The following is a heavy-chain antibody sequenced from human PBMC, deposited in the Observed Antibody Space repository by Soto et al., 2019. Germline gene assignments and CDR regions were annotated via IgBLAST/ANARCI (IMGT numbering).Heavy chain of an antibody. J-gene: IGHJ4*02. D-gene: IGHD3-22*01. Sequence: PGGSLRLSCAASGFTFSTYFMKWVRQAPGKGLEWVSSMSTNSYYIYYADSVKGRFTISRDSAKNSLYLQMNSLRVEDTAVYYCARLSSGYIDYWGQGTLVTVS. V-gene: IGHV3-21*01. CDR1: GFTFSTYF. CDR2: MSTNSYYI. CDR3: ARLSSGYIDY.